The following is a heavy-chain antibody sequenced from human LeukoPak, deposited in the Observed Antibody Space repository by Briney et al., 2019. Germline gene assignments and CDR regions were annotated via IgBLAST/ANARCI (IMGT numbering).Heavy chain of an antibody. J-gene: IGHJ4*02. CDR1: GGSFSGYY. Sequence: SETLSLTCAVYGGSFSGYYWSWIRQPPGKGLEWIGEINHSGSTNYNPSLKSRVTISVDTSKNRFSLKLSSVTAADTAVYYCARVRRGPATVLFDYWGQGTLVTVSS. D-gene: IGHD4/OR15-4a*01. CDR2: INHSGST. V-gene: IGHV4-34*01. CDR3: ARVRRGPATVLFDY.